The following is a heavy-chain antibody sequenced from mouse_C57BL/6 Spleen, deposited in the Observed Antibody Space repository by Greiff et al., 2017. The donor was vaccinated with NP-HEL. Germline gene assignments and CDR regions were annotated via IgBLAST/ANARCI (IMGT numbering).Heavy chain of an antibody. V-gene: IGHV1-74*01. Sequence: QVQLKQPGAELVKPGASVKVSCKASGYTFTSYWMHWVKQRPGQGLEWIGRIHPSDSDTNYNQKFKGKATLTVDKSSSTAYMQLSSLTSEDSAVYYCAIEGLGYGRHAMDYWGQGTSVTVSS. CDR2: IHPSDSDT. J-gene: IGHJ4*01. CDR1: GYTFTSYW. CDR3: AIEGLGYGRHAMDY. D-gene: IGHD2-2*01.